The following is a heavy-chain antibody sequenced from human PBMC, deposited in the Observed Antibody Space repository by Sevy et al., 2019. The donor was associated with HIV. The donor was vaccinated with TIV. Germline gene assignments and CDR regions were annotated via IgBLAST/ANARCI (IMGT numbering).Heavy chain of an antibody. CDR1: GFTFSDYG. Sequence: GGSLRLSCAASGFTFSDYGMHWVRQAPGKGLEWVVVISYDGSNKYYVDSVKGRFTISRDNSKNTLYLQMNSLRAEDTAVYYCAKDQRWLQSYYYYGMDVWGQGTTVTVSS. D-gene: IGHD5-12*01. CDR2: ISYDGSNK. V-gene: IGHV3-30*18. J-gene: IGHJ6*02. CDR3: AKDQRWLQSYYYYGMDV.